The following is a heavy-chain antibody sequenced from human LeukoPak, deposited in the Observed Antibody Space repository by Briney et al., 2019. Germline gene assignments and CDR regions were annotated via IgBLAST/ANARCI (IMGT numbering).Heavy chain of an antibody. CDR1: GFTFSSYG. V-gene: IGHV3-33*01. CDR2: IWYVGSNK. D-gene: IGHD2-2*01. J-gene: IGHJ6*02. Sequence: PGRSLRLSCAASGFTFSSYGMHWVRQAPGKGLEWVAVIWYVGSNKYYADSVKGRFTISRDNSKNTLYLQMNSLRAEGTAVYYCARDHYCSSTSCYGGPGYYYGMDVWGQGTTVTVSS. CDR3: ARDHYCSSTSCYGGPGYYYGMDV.